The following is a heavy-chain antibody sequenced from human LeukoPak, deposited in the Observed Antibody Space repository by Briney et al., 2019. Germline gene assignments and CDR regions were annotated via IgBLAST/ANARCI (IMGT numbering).Heavy chain of an antibody. J-gene: IGHJ3*02. D-gene: IGHD3-9*01. Sequence: SETLSLTCTVSGGSISSGIYYWSWIRHHPEKGLEWIGYIYHTGSPYQNPSLKSRATLSVDTSQNQFSLRLNSVTAADTAVYYCARGGHFELLEYAFDIWGQGTMVTVSS. CDR1: GGSISSGIYY. CDR3: ARGGHFELLEYAFDI. V-gene: IGHV4-31*03. CDR2: IYHTGSP.